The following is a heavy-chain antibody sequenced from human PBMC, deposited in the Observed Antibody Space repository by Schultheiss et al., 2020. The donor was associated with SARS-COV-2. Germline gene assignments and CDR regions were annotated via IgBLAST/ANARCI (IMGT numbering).Heavy chain of an antibody. CDR3: ARDSYGYDY. Sequence: SETLSLTCAVSGYSISSGYYWGWIRQPAGKGLEWIGRIYTSGSTNYNPSLKSRVTMSVDTSKNQFSLKLSSVTAADTAVYYCARDSYGYDYWGQGTLVTVSS. CDR1: GYSISSGYY. CDR2: IYTSGST. J-gene: IGHJ4*02. D-gene: IGHD5-18*01. V-gene: IGHV4-4*07.